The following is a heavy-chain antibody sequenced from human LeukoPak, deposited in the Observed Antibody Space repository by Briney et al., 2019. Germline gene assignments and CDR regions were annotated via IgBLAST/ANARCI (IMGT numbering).Heavy chain of an antibody. Sequence: GGSLRLSCAASGFTFSSYGMHWVRQAPGKGLEWVAVISYDGSNKYYADSVEGRFTISRDNSKNTLYLRMNSLRAEDTAVYYCAKGDSSGYLTMDVWGQGTTVTVSS. D-gene: IGHD3-22*01. CDR2: ISYDGSNK. CDR3: AKGDSSGYLTMDV. V-gene: IGHV3-30*18. J-gene: IGHJ6*02. CDR1: GFTFSSYG.